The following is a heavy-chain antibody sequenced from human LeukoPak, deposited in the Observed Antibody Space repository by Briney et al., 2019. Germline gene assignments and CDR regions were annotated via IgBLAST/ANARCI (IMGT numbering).Heavy chain of an antibody. CDR3: AKFSAPSIAAPTLTRFDP. CDR1: GFTFSSYA. J-gene: IGHJ5*02. Sequence: GGSLRLSCAASGFTFSSYAMSWVRQAPGKGLEWVSAISGSGGSTYYADSVKGRFTISRDNSKNTLYLQMNSLRAEDTAVYYCAKFSAPSIAAPTLTRFDPWGQGTLVTVSS. D-gene: IGHD6-13*01. V-gene: IGHV3-23*01. CDR2: ISGSGGST.